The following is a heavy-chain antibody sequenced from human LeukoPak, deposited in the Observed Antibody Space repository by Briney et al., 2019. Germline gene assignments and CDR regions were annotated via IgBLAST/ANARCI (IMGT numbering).Heavy chain of an antibody. V-gene: IGHV4-39*01. J-gene: IGHJ5*02. CDR2: IYYSGST. CDR3: ACHYDILTGYAWFDP. CDR1: GGSISSSSYY. Sequence: SETLSLTCTVSGGSISSSSYYWGWIRQPPGKGLEWIGSIYYSGSTYYNPSLKSRVTISVDTSKNLFSLKLSSVTAADTAVYYCACHYDILTGYAWFDPWGQGTLVTVSS. D-gene: IGHD3-9*01.